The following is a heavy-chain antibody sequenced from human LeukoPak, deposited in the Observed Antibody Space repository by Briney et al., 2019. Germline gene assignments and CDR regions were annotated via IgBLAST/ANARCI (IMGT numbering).Heavy chain of an antibody. Sequence: SETLSLTCTVSGGSISSYYWSWIRQSPGKGLEWIGYIYYSGSSNYNPSLKSRVTISVDTSKNQFSLKLSSVTAADTAVYFCARGPYSYDSSGAFDIWGQGTMVTVSS. D-gene: IGHD3-22*01. J-gene: IGHJ3*02. CDR2: IYYSGSS. V-gene: IGHV4-59*08. CDR1: GGSISSYY. CDR3: ARGPYSYDSSGAFDI.